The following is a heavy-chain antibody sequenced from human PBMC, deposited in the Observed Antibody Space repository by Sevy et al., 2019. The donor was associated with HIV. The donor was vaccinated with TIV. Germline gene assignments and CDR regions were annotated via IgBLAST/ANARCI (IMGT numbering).Heavy chain of an antibody. D-gene: IGHD2-15*01. J-gene: IGHJ3*02. CDR3: AGDFGYCSGGSCPDDAFDI. CDR2: IKQDGSEK. Sequence: GGSLRLSCAASGFTFSSYWMSWVRQAPGKGLEWVANIKQDGSEKYYVDSVKGRFTISRDNAKNSLYLQMNSLRAEDTAVYYCAGDFGYCSGGSCPDDAFDIWGQGTMVTVSS. CDR1: GFTFSSYW. V-gene: IGHV3-7*01.